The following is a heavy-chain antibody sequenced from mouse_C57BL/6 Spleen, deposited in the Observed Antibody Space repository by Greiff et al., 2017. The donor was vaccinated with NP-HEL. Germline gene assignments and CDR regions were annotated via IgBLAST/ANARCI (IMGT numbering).Heavy chain of an antibody. D-gene: IGHD2-4*01. J-gene: IGHJ1*03. CDR3: TERDDYGGYFDV. Sequence: DVKLVESGGGLVQPGGSMKLSCVASGFTFSNYWMNWVRQSPEKGLEWVAQIRLKSDNYATNYAESVKGRFTISRDDSKSSVYLQMNNLRAEDTGIYYCTERDDYGGYFDVWGTGTTVTVSS. CDR2: IRLKSDNYAT. CDR1: GFTFSNYW. V-gene: IGHV6-3*01.